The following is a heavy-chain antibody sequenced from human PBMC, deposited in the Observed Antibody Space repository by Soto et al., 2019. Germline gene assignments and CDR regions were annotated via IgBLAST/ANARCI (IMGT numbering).Heavy chain of an antibody. CDR3: ARDSGGSGLRFSYFQH. CDR2: FYYSGGT. D-gene: IGHD3-3*01. Sequence: QVQLQESGPGLVKPSQTLSLTCTVSGGSFISGDYYWSWIRQPPGKGLEWIGYFYYSGGTYYNPSLKSRITISIDTSKNQLSLRLSSVTAADTAVYYCARDSGGSGLRFSYFQHWGQGTLVTVSS. J-gene: IGHJ1*01. CDR1: GGSFISGDYY. V-gene: IGHV4-30-4*01.